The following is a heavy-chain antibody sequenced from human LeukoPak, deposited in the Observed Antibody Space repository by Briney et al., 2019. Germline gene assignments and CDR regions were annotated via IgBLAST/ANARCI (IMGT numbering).Heavy chain of an antibody. V-gene: IGHV1-2*02. Sequence: GASVKVSCKASGYTFTGYYMHWVRQAPGQGLEWMGWINPNSGATNYAQKFQGRVTMTRDTSMSTAYMELSRLSSDDTAVYYCARRGYSLSYELAVYYYFMDVWGKGTTVTISS. CDR2: INPNSGAT. CDR1: GYTFTGYY. J-gene: IGHJ6*03. D-gene: IGHD5-18*01. CDR3: ARRGYSLSYELAVYYYFMDV.